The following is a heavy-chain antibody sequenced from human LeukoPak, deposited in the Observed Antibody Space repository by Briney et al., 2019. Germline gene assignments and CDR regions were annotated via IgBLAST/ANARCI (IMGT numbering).Heavy chain of an antibody. D-gene: IGHD2-15*01. Sequence: SETLSLTCAVYGGSFSGYYWSWIRQPPGKGLEWIGEINHSGSTNYNPSLKSRVTISVDTSKNQFPLKLSSVTAADTAVYYCARAVGSIDYWGQGTLVTASS. J-gene: IGHJ4*02. CDR1: GGSFSGYY. CDR3: ARAVGSIDY. CDR2: INHSGST. V-gene: IGHV4-34*01.